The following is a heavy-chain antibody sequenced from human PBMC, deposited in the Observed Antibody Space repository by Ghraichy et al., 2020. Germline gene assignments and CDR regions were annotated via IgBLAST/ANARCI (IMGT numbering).Heavy chain of an antibody. CDR2: TYYRSKWYN. D-gene: IGHD2-2*01. CDR3: ARDLAAYCSSNSCPPIDLYYFYCRDE. Sequence: SQTLSLTCAISGDSVSSNSAAWNWIRQSPSRGLEWLGRTYYRSKWYNDYAVSVKSRITINPDTSKNQFSLQLNSVTPEDTAVYYCARDLAAYCSSNSCPPIDLYYFYCRDEWTQGTTVTVSS. V-gene: IGHV6-1*01. CDR1: GDSVSSNSAA. J-gene: IGHJ6*02.